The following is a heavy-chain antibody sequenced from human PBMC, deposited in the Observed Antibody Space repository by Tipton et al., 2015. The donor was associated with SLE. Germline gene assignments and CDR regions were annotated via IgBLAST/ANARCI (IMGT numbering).Heavy chain of an antibody. CDR2: IKQDGSEK. CDR3: ARDMDYNNRSPGPGF. J-gene: IGHJ4*02. V-gene: IGHV3-7*01. CDR1: GFTFNSYW. D-gene: IGHD1-14*01. Sequence: GSLRLSCAASGFTFNSYWMSWVRKAPGKGLEWVASIKQDGSEKYYADSVKGRFTISRDNSKSSLYLQMNSVRAEDTAVYYCARDMDYNNRSPGPGFWGQGTLVTVSS.